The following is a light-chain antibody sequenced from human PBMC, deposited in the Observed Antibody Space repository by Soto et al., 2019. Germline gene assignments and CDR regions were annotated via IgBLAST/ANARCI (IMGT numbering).Light chain of an antibody. J-gene: IGKJ1*01. CDR1: QSVSSSY. CDR3: QQYGSSRT. Sequence: EIVLTQSPGTLSLSPGERATLSCRASQSVSSSYLAWYQQKPGQAPRLLIYGASSRAPGIPDRFGGSGSGTDFTLTISRLEPEDFAVYYCQQYGSSRTFGQGTKV. V-gene: IGKV3-20*01. CDR2: GAS.